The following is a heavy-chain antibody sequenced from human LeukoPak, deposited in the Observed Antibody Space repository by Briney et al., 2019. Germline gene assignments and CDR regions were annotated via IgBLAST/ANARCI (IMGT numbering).Heavy chain of an antibody. CDR2: ISGSGGST. J-gene: IGHJ4*02. CDR1: GFSFDSFA. Sequence: GGSLRLSCAASGFSFDSFALTWVRQAPGKGLEWVSGISGSGGSTYYADSVKGRFTISRDNFKNTVHLQMNSLRAEDTAVYYCAKDATPYYWGQGTLVTVSS. V-gene: IGHV3-23*01. D-gene: IGHD1-26*01. CDR3: AKDATPYY.